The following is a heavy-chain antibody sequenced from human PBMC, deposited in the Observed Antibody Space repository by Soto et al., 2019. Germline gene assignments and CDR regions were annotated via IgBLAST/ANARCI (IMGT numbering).Heavy chain of an antibody. CDR1: GFTFSDHY. CDR3: TRGDNWNDGVFAPDI. J-gene: IGHJ3*02. D-gene: IGHD1-20*01. Sequence: ESGGGLVQPGGSLRLSCAASGFTFSDHYMDWVRQAPGKGLEWVGRTRDKLHSYTTEYAASVRGRFTISRDDSKSTLYLQMNGLKTDDTAVYYCTRGDNWNDGVFAPDIWGQGTMVIVSS. V-gene: IGHV3-72*01. CDR2: TRDKLHSYTT.